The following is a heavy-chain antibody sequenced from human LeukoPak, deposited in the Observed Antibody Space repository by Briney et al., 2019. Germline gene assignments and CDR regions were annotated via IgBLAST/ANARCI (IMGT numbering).Heavy chain of an antibody. Sequence: PSETLSLTCTVSGGSMSSYYWSWIRQPPGRGLEWIGYIYYSGYTNYNPSLKSRVTISVDTSKNQFSLKLSSVTAADTAVYYCARTTTVRGTYYMDVWGKGTTVTISS. CDR2: IYYSGYT. V-gene: IGHV4-59*01. CDR1: GGSMSSYY. CDR3: ARTTTVRGTYYMDV. D-gene: IGHD3-10*01. J-gene: IGHJ6*03.